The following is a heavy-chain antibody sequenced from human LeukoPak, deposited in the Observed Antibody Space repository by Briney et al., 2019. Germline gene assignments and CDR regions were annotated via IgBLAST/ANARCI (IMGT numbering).Heavy chain of an antibody. CDR1: GFTFSDYY. V-gene: IGHV3-33*06. CDR3: AKAGGDCTSSSCYSDWFNP. J-gene: IGHJ5*02. Sequence: GGSLRLSCAASGFTFSDYYMSWIRQAPGKGLEWVSVIWIDGSKTYYADSVKGRFTISRDTSKNTLFLQMNNLRDEDTAVYYCAKAGGDCTSSSCYSDWFNPWGQGTLVTVSS. CDR2: IWIDGSKT. D-gene: IGHD2-2*02.